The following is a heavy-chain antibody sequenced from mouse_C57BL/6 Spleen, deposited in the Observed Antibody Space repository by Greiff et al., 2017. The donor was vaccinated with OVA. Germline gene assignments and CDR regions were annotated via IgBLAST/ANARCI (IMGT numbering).Heavy chain of an antibody. D-gene: IGHD2-4*01. CDR3: ARGEDYEYEVFSYYAMDY. V-gene: IGHV1-22*01. J-gene: IGHJ4*01. CDR1: GYTFTDYN. Sequence: VQLQQSGPELVKPGASVKMSCKASGYTFTDYNMHWVKQSHGKSLEWIGYINPNNGGTSYNQKFKGKATLTVNKSSSTAYMELRSLTSEDSAVYYCARGEDYEYEVFSYYAMDYWGQGTSVTVSS. CDR2: INPNNGGT.